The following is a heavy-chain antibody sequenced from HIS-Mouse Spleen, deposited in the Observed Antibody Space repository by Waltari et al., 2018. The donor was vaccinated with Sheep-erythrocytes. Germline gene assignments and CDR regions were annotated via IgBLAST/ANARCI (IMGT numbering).Heavy chain of an antibody. CDR1: GFTFSSYA. V-gene: IGHV3-23*01. J-gene: IGHJ6*02. CDR2: ISGSGGST. D-gene: IGHD3-22*01. Sequence: EVQLLESGGGLVQPGGSLRLSCAASGFTFSSYAMSWVRQAPGRGLEWVSAISGSGGSTYYADSGKGRFTISRDNSKNTLYLQMNSLRAEDTAVYYCAKDRGGYYYDYYYYGMDVWGQGTTVTVSS. CDR3: AKDRGGYYYDYYYYGMDV.